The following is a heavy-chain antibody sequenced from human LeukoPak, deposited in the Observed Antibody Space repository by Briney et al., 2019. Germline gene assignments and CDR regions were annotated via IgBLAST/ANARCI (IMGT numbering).Heavy chain of an antibody. V-gene: IGHV1-2*02. J-gene: IGHJ4*02. CDR2: INPNSGGT. Sequence: ASVKVSCKASGYTFTGYYMHWVRQAPGQGLEWMGWINPNSGGTNYAQKFQGRVTMTRDTSISTAYMEPSRLRSDDTAVYYCARDSGTTTGVVGWGQGTLVTVSS. CDR3: ARDSGTTTGVVG. D-gene: IGHD1-7*01. CDR1: GYTFTGYY.